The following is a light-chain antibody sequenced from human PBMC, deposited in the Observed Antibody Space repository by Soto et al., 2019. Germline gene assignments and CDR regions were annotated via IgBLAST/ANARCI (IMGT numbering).Light chain of an antibody. CDR2: GNS. V-gene: IGLV1-40*01. Sequence: QPVLTQPPSVSGAPGQRVTISCTGSSSNIGAGYEVHWYQQLPGTAPKLLIYGNSNRPSGVPDRFSGSKSGTSASLAITGLQAEDEADYYCQSYDSSLRGVFGGGTKLTVL. CDR1: SSNIGAGYE. CDR3: QSYDSSLRGV. J-gene: IGLJ2*01.